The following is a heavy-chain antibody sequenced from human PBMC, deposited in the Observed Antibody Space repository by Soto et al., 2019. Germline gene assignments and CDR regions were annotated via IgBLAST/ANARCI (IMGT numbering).Heavy chain of an antibody. Sequence: QVQLVESGGGVVEHGRSLRLSCAASGFTFSSYAMHWVRQAPGKGLEWVAVISYDGSNKYYADSVKGRFTISRDNSKNTLYLQMNSLRAEDTAVYYCARDTGAYSSWAFDIWGQGTMVTVSS. V-gene: IGHV3-30-3*01. CDR2: ISYDGSNK. D-gene: IGHD5-18*01. CDR3: ARDTGAYSSWAFDI. CDR1: GFTFSSYA. J-gene: IGHJ3*02.